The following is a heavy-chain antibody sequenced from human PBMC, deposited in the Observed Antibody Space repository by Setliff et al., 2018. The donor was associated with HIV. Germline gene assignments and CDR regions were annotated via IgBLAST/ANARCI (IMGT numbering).Heavy chain of an antibody. CDR1: GYSITNGNY. V-gene: IGHV4-38-2*02. Sequence: SETLSLTCLVFGYSITNGNYWAWIRQSPGKGLKWIGSIYSTGRTYYNPSHKSRLTMSVDTAKNRFSLKLISVTAADTAVYYCARDRALRFSKSPSFNYFDVWGQGALVTVSS. CDR3: ARDRALRFSKSPSFNYFDV. D-gene: IGHD3-10*01. J-gene: IGHJ4*02. CDR2: IYSTGRT.